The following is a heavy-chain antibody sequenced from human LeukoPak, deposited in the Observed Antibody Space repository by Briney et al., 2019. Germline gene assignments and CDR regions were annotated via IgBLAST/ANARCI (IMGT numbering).Heavy chain of an antibody. CDR3: ASAREYCINSNCYEYFQE. CDR2: IYSSGST. J-gene: IGHJ1*01. V-gene: IGHV3-53*01. D-gene: IGHD2-2*01. CDR1: GLTVRTSS. Sequence: GGSLRLSCATSGLTVRTSSMSWVRQAPGKGLEWVAVIYSSGSTYYEDSVNGRCTISRDTSKSSMYLQMEHLRAEDTAVYYCASAREYCINSNCYEYFQEWGQGTLVTVSS.